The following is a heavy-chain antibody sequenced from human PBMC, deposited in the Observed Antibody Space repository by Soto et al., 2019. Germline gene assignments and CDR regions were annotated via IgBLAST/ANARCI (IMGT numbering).Heavy chain of an antibody. Sequence: PGGSLRLSCAASGFTFSSYWMRWVRQAPGKGLVWVSRINSDGSSTSYADSVKGRFTISRDNAKNTLYLQMNSLRAEDTAVYYCARTLGIAVAGIDYWGQGTLVTVSS. CDR3: ARTLGIAVAGIDY. CDR2: INSDGSST. CDR1: GFTFSSYW. D-gene: IGHD6-19*01. J-gene: IGHJ4*02. V-gene: IGHV3-74*01.